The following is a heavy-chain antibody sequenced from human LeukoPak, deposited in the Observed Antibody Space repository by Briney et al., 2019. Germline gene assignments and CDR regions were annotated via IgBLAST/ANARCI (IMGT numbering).Heavy chain of an antibody. CDR3: AASYDSSGYYELPRA. Sequence: GSLRLSCAASGFTFSSYGMHWVRQAPGKGLEWVAVISYDGSNKYYADSVKGRFTISRDNSKNTLYLQMNSLRAEDTAVYYCAASYDSSGYYELPRAWGQGTLVTVSS. V-gene: IGHV3-30*03. CDR2: ISYDGSNK. CDR1: GFTFSSYG. J-gene: IGHJ4*02. D-gene: IGHD3-22*01.